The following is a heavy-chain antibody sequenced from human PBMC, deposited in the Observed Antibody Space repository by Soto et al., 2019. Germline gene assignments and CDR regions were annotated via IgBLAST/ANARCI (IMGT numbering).Heavy chain of an antibody. CDR3: ASKYYYGSGSYSAFDI. CDR2: IWYDGSNK. J-gene: IGHJ3*02. Sequence: GGSLRLSCAASGFTFSSYGMHWVRQAPGKGLEWVAVIWYDGSNKYYADSVKGRFTISRDNSKNTLYLQMNSLRAEDTAVYYCASKYYYGSGSYSAFDIWGQGTMVTVSS. D-gene: IGHD3-10*01. V-gene: IGHV3-33*01. CDR1: GFTFSSYG.